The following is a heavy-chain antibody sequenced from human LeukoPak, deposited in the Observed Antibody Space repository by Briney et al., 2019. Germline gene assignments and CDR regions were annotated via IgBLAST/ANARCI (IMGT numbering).Heavy chain of an antibody. J-gene: IGHJ4*02. Sequence: PGGSLRLSCAASGFPFSTYGTHWARQAPGKGLEWVAVIWSDGSNKYYADSVKGRFTISRDNSKNTLYLQMNSLRAEDTAVYYCARASGAFDYWGQGTLATVSS. CDR2: IWSDGSNK. CDR3: ARASGAFDY. CDR1: GFPFSTYG. V-gene: IGHV3-33*01.